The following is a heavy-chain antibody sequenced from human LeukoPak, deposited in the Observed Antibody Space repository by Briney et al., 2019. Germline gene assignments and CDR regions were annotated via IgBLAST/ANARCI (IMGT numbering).Heavy chain of an antibody. Sequence: GGSLRLSCAASGFTVSSNYMSWVRQAPGKGLEWVSVIYSGGSTYYADSVKGRFTISRDNSKNTLHLQMNSLRAEDTAVYYCARSPRNRHFGYWGQGTLVTVSS. J-gene: IGHJ4*02. CDR2: IYSGGST. D-gene: IGHD2/OR15-2a*01. CDR1: GFTVSSNY. CDR3: ARSPRNRHFGY. V-gene: IGHV3-66*02.